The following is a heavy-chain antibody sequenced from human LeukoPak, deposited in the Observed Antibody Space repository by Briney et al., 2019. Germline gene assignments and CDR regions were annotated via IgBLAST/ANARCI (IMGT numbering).Heavy chain of an antibody. CDR1: GFTFSNAW. J-gene: IGHJ4*02. CDR2: IKSKTDGGTT. D-gene: IGHD3-10*01. Sequence: PGGSLRLSCAASGFTFSNAWMSWVRQAPGKGLEWVGRIKSKTDGGTTDYAAPVKGRFTISSDDSKNTLNLQMNSLKTEVTAVYYCTTITYGSGSYYNHFEYWGQGTLVTVSS. CDR3: TTITYGSGSYYNHFEY. V-gene: IGHV3-15*01.